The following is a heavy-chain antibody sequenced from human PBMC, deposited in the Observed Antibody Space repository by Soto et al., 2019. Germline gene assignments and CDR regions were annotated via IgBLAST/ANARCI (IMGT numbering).Heavy chain of an antibody. CDR2: ISTYDDKT. V-gene: IGHV1-18*01. D-gene: IGHD2-15*01. CDR3: ARDLGYCNSSGCFRNWFDP. J-gene: IGHJ5*02. Sequence: QVQLVQSGAEVKTPGASVKVSCRASGYSFRTHGISWVRQAPGQGLEWMGWISTYDDKTNFPQKFQGRITMTTDTSTSTAYMEVRSLRSGGTAVYFCARDLGYCNSSGCFRNWFDPWGQGTLVTVSS. CDR1: GYSFRTHG.